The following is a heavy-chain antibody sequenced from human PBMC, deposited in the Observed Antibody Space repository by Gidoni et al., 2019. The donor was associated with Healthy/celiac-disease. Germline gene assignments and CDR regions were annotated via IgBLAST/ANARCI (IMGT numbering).Heavy chain of an antibody. CDR2: IYHSGST. J-gene: IGHJ4*02. CDR1: GYSISSGYY. D-gene: IGHD6-6*01. Sequence: QVQLQESGPGLVKPSETLSLTCAVSGYSISSGYYWGWIRQPPGKGLEWIGSIYHSGSTYYNPSLKSRVTISVDTSKNQFSLKLSSVTAADTAVYYCARHFGIAARPLGWPFDYWGQGTLVTVSS. V-gene: IGHV4-38-2*01. CDR3: ARHFGIAARPLGWPFDY.